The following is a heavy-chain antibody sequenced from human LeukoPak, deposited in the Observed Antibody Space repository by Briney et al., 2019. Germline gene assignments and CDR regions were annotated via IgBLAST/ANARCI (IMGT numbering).Heavy chain of an antibody. CDR1: GYSISNGYY. CDR3: ARLHLGYYDILTGYFLDPYYYMDV. J-gene: IGHJ6*03. D-gene: IGHD3-9*01. Sequence: SETLSLTCAVSGYSISNGYYWVWIRQPPGRGLEWIGSLYHSDSAYYNTSLRSRVSMSVDTSKNQFSLTLSFVTAADTAVYYCARLHLGYYDILTGYFLDPYYYMDVWGKGTTVTVSS. CDR2: LYHSDSA. V-gene: IGHV4-38-2*01.